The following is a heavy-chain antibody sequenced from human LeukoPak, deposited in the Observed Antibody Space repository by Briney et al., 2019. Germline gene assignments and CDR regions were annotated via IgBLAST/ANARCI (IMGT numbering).Heavy chain of an antibody. Sequence: ASVKASCKASGYTFTSYDINWVRQATGQGLEWMGRIIPIFGTANYAQKFQGRVTITTDESTSTAYMELSSLRSEDTAVYYCARSYIVVVVAANAGAFDIWGQGTMVTVSS. CDR2: IIPIFGTA. D-gene: IGHD2-15*01. CDR1: GYTFTSYD. J-gene: IGHJ3*02. V-gene: IGHV1-69*05. CDR3: ARSYIVVVVAANAGAFDI.